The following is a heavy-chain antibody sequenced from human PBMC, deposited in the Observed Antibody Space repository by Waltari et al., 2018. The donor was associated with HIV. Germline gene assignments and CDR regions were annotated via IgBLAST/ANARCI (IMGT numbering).Heavy chain of an antibody. Sequence: EVQLVESGGGLVQPGGSLRLSCAASGFPVLSTYISWVRQAPGKGLEWVSVIYSGGSTYYADSVKGRFTISRHNSKNTLYLQMNSLRAEDTAVYYCARDMTTVTHWYFDLWGRGTLVTVSS. CDR1: GFPVLSTY. D-gene: IGHD4-17*01. J-gene: IGHJ2*01. V-gene: IGHV3-53*04. CDR3: ARDMTTVTHWYFDL. CDR2: IYSGGST.